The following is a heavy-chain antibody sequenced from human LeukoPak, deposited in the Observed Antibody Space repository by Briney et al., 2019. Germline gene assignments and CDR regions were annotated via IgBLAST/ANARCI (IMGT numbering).Heavy chain of an antibody. CDR3: ARVTEWLVLRGAFDI. CDR2: INPNSGGT. J-gene: IGHJ3*02. V-gene: IGHV1-2*02. Sequence: ASVKVSCKAPGYTFTGYYMHWVRQAPGQGLEWMGWINPNSGGTNYAQKFQGRVTMTRDTSISTAYMELSRLRSDDTAVYYCARVTEWLVLRGAFDIWGQGTMVTVSS. CDR1: GYTFTGYY. D-gene: IGHD6-19*01.